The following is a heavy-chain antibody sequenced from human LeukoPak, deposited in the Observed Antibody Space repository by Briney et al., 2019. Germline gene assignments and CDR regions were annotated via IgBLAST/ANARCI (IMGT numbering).Heavy chain of an antibody. J-gene: IGHJ4*02. V-gene: IGHV4-39*07. D-gene: IGHD3-10*01. CDR3: ASGGYGSGSYLFDY. Sequence: SETLSLTCTVSGGSISSSSYYWGWIRQPPGKGLEWIGSIYYSGSTYYNPSLKSRVTISVDTSKNQFSLKLSSVTAADTAVYYCASGGYGSGSYLFDYWGQGTLVTVSS. CDR2: IYYSGST. CDR1: GGSISSSSYY.